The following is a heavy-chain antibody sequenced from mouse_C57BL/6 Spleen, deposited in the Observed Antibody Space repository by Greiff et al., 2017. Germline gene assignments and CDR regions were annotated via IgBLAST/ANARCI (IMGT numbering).Heavy chain of an antibody. D-gene: IGHD2-2*01. Sequence: VQLQQSGAELVRPGTSVKVSCKASGYAFTNYLIEWVKQRPGQGLAWIGVINPGSGGTNYNEKVKGKATLTADKSSSTAYMQISSLTSEDSAVYFCARSGAMVTTVDYWGQGTTLTVSS. CDR2: INPGSGGT. CDR1: GYAFTNYL. V-gene: IGHV1-54*01. J-gene: IGHJ2*01. CDR3: ARSGAMVTTVDY.